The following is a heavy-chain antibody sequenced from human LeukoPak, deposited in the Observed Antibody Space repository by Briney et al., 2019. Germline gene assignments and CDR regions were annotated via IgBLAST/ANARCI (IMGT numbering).Heavy chain of an antibody. Sequence: ASVNVSFTPSGYTFTSYAISWLRQAPGQGLEWMGWISTYSGNTNYAQKLQGRITMTIETSTSTAYMELRSLRSDDTAVYYCARGGSRVVTYGNFDYWGQGTLVTVSS. J-gene: IGHJ4*02. CDR3: ARGGSRVVTYGNFDY. CDR2: ISTYSGNT. V-gene: IGHV1-18*01. CDR1: GYTFTSYA. D-gene: IGHD2-21*02.